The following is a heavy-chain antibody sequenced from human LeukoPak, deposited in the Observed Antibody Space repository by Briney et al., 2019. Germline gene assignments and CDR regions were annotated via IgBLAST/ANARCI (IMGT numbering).Heavy chain of an antibody. V-gene: IGHV3-53*01. J-gene: IGHJ3*01. D-gene: IGHD4-17*01. CDR3: ARDRRPTTSDAFDV. CDR1: GFTVSSNY. CDR2: IYSGGST. Sequence: PGGSLRLSCAASGFTVSSNYMNWVRQAPGKGLEWVSVIYSGGSTYYADSVKARFTISRDNSKNTLYLQMNNLRTDDTAVCYCARDRRPTTSDAFDVWGQGTMVTVSS.